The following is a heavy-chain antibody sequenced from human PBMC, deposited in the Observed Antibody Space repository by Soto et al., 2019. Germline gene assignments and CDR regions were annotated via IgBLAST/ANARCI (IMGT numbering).Heavy chain of an antibody. Sequence: QAHLVESGGGVVQPGRSLRLSCAASGFTFTSYGMHWVRQAPGTRLEWVAVISYDGGLQHYADSVKGRFTISRDNSTNMVHLEMNCLRAEDTAGYYCVSDRGYGHASVPYSWGQGTLVSVSS. CDR1: GFTFTSYG. D-gene: IGHD5-18*01. J-gene: IGHJ4*02. V-gene: IGHV3-30*03. CDR3: VSDRGYGHASVPYS. CDR2: ISYDGGLQ.